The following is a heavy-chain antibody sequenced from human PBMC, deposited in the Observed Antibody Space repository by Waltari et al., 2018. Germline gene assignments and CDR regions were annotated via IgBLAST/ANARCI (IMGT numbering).Heavy chain of an antibody. CDR1: GGSISSYY. D-gene: IGHD2-15*01. Sequence: QVQLQESGPGLVKPSETLSLTCTVSGGSISSYYWSWIRQPPGKGLEWIGYIYYSGSTNYTPSLKSRVTISVDTSKNQFSLKLSSVTAADTAVYYCARDDGGKVDYWGQGTLVTVSS. V-gene: IGHV4-59*01. CDR3: ARDDGGKVDY. J-gene: IGHJ4*02. CDR2: IYYSGST.